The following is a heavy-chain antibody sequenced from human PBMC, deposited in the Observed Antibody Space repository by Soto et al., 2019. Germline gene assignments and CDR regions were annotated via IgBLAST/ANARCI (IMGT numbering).Heavy chain of an antibody. CDR3: ARGLSTVTYHFDY. D-gene: IGHD4-17*01. CDR2: ITNSGSTI. V-gene: IGHV3-11*01. Sequence: PGGSLRLSCAASGFTFSDYYMSWIRQAPGKGLEWVSYITNSGSTIYYADSVKGRFTISRDNAKNSLYLQMNSLRAEDTAVYYCARGLSTVTYHFDYWGQGTLVTVSS. J-gene: IGHJ4*02. CDR1: GFTFSDYY.